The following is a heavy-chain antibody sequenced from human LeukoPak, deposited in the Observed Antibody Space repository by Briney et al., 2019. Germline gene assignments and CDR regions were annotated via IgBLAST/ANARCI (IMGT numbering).Heavy chain of an antibody. J-gene: IGHJ5*02. D-gene: IGHD4-17*01. Sequence: PSETLSLTCTVSGCSISSCCYHWGWIRHPPGQGLVWFVSLYYSGSNYYNHSLERRVIITVHTSKNPFSLQLSSVTAADTAVYYCARARQREIIATVTTANWFDPGGEGTLVTVS. CDR1: GCSISSCCYH. CDR2: LYYSGSN. V-gene: IGHV4-39*01. CDR3: ARARQREIIATVTTANWFDP.